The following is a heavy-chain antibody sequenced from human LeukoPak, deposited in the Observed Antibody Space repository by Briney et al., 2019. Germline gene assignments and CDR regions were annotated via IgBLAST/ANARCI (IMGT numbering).Heavy chain of an antibody. Sequence: SETLSLTCAVYGGSFSGYYWSWIRQPPGKGLEWIGEIYHSGSTNYNPSLKSRVTISVDTSKNPFSLKLSSVTAADTAVYYCARVRVYGNYPFDYWGQGTLVTVSS. V-gene: IGHV4-34*09. CDR1: GGSFSGYY. CDR3: ARVRVYGNYPFDY. D-gene: IGHD4-11*01. CDR2: IYHSGST. J-gene: IGHJ4*02.